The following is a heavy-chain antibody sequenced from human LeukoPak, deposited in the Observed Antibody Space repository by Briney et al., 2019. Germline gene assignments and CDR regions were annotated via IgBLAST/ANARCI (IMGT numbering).Heavy chain of an antibody. Sequence: GGSLRLSCAASGFAFDSYSMNWVRQAPGKGLEWVSSITSSSMYKYYADSSKGRFTISRDNAKNSLFLQMKSLGVEDTAVYYCAGDWPSRWDAMDVWGQGTTVTVSS. D-gene: IGHD6-13*01. J-gene: IGHJ6*02. CDR3: AGDWPSRWDAMDV. CDR2: ITSSSMYK. CDR1: GFAFDSYS. V-gene: IGHV3-21*01.